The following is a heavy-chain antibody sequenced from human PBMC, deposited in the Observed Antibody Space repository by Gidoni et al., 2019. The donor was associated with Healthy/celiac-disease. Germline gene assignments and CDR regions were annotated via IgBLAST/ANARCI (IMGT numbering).Heavy chain of an antibody. CDR1: GFTFDYYT. CDR2: ISWDGGST. CDR3: AKDARGAVGY. J-gene: IGHJ4*02. D-gene: IGHD6-19*01. Sequence: EVQLVESGGVVVQPGGSLRLSCAASGFTFDYYTMHWVRQAPGKGLEWVSLISWDGGSTYYADSVKGRFTISRDNSKNSLYLQMNSLRTEDTALYYCAKDARGAVGYWGQGTLVTVSS. V-gene: IGHV3-43*01.